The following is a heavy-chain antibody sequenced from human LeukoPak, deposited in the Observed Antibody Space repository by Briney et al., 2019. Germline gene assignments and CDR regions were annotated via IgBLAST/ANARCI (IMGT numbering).Heavy chain of an antibody. J-gene: IGHJ5*02. CDR3: ARDPYGSGTVNWFDP. Sequence: PGGSLRLSCAASGFTFSDYYMSWIRQAPGEGLEWVSHISSSGSTIYYADSVKGRFTISRDNAKNSLYLQMNSLRAEDTAVYYCARDPYGSGTVNWFDPWGQGTLVTVSS. CDR2: ISSSGSTI. V-gene: IGHV3-11*01. CDR1: GFTFSDYY. D-gene: IGHD3-10*01.